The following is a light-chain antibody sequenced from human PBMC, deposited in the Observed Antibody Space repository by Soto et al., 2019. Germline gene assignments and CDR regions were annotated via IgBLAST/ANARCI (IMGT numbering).Light chain of an antibody. CDR3: QTWASGIRV. Sequence: QTVLTQSPSASASLGASVKLTCTLSGGPSGFAIAWHHQQPERGPRFLMKLNSDGRHNKGNGIPDRFSGSSSGAERYLTISSLQSEDEADYYCQTWASGIRVFGGGTKLTVL. CDR2: LNSDGRH. V-gene: IGLV4-69*01. CDR1: GGPSGFA. J-gene: IGLJ3*02.